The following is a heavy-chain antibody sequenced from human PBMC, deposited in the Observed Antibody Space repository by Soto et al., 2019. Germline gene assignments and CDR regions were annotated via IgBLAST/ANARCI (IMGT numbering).Heavy chain of an antibody. CDR2: INAYNGNT. V-gene: IGHV1-18*01. CDR1: GYTFTRSG. D-gene: IGHD3-16*01. J-gene: IGHJ6*01. Sequence: GASVKVSCKASGYTFTRSGISWVRQAPGQGPEWMGWINAYNGNTNYAQNLQGRLTLTTDTSTTTAYMELRSLRSNDTAIYYCAMVDVYVTPSPQDVWGQGTTVTVYS. CDR3: AMVDVYVTPSPQDV.